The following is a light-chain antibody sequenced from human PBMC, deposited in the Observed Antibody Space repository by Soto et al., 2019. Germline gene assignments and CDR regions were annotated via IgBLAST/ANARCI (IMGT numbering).Light chain of an antibody. CDR1: SSDVGGYNY. J-gene: IGLJ7*01. V-gene: IGLV2-14*01. CDR2: EVS. Sequence: QAVVTQPASVSGSPGQSITISCIGSSSDVGGYNYVSWYQHHPGRVPKPMIFEVSDRPSGVSSRFSGSKSGNTAYLTISGLQAEDEADYYCSSFSSTSTIVFGGGTQLTVL. CDR3: SSFSSTSTIV.